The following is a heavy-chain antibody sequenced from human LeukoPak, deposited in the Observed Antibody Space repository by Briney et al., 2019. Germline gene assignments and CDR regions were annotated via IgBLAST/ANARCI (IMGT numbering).Heavy chain of an antibody. D-gene: IGHD3-9*01. CDR1: GFTFSNYA. CDR2: IKQDGSEK. Sequence: GGSLRLSCAPSGFTFSNYAMNWVRQAPGKGLEWVANIKQDGSEKYYVDSVKGRFTIPRDNAKNSLYLQMNSLRAEDTAIYYCAKAANYDILTGYYLDYWGQGTLVTVSS. CDR3: AKAANYDILTGYYLDY. J-gene: IGHJ4*02. V-gene: IGHV3-7*03.